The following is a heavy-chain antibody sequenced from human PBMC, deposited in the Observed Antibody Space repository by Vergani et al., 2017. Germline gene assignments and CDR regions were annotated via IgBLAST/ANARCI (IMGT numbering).Heavy chain of an antibody. J-gene: IGHJ4*02. Sequence: EVQLLESGGGLVQPGGSLRLSCAASGFPFSSYAMSWVRQAPGKGLEWVSAISGSGGSTYYADSVKGRFTISRDNSKNSLYLQMNSLRAEDTAVYYCAKDLELQYYFDYWGQGTLVTVSS. CDR3: AKDLELQYYFDY. CDR2: ISGSGGST. D-gene: IGHD1-26*01. V-gene: IGHV3-23*01. CDR1: GFPFSSYA.